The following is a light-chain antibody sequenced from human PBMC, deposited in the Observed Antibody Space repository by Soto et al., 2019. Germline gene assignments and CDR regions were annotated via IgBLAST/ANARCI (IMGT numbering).Light chain of an antibody. CDR3: QHSYSTPYT. J-gene: IGKJ2*01. CDR2: DAS. CDR1: QGISTY. V-gene: IGKV1-39*01. Sequence: DIQMTQSPSSLSASVGDRVTITCRASQGISTYLVWYQQRQGRAPKLLIYDASSLLSGVPSRFSGSGSGTDFTLTISSLQPEDFATYYCQHSYSTPYTFGQGTKLETK.